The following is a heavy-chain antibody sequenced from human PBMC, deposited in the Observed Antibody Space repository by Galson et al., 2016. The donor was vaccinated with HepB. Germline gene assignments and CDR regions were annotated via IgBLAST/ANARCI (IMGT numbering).Heavy chain of an antibody. D-gene: IGHD5-12*01. CDR3: ARVRVDYFDY. V-gene: IGHV1-69*06. CDR1: GDTLSRYG. Sequence: SVKVSCKASGDTLSRYGIGWVRQAPGRGLERMGGIIPFFGTANYAQNFEDRVTINADKSTSTAYMELSSPRYEDTAVYYCARVRVDYFDYWGQGTLVTVSS. CDR2: IIPFFGTA. J-gene: IGHJ4*02.